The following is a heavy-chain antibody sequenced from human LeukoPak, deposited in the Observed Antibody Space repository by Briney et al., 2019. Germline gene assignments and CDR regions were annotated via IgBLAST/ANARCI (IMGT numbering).Heavy chain of an antibody. CDR2: NYYSGST. J-gene: IGHJ4*02. CDR1: GGSISSYY. D-gene: IGHD5-12*01. V-gene: IGHV4-59*01. Sequence: KPSETLSLTCTVSGGSISSYYWSWIRQPPGKGLEWIGYNYYSGSTNYNPSLKSRVTISVDTSKNQFSLKLSSVTAADTAVYYCARGRVATIIWGQGTLVTVSS. CDR3: ARGRVATII.